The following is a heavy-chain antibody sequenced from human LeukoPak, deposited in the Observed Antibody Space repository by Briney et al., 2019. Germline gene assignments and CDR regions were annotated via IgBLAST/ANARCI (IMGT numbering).Heavy chain of an antibody. CDR3: ARASGVSVPAGY. D-gene: IGHD2-8*01. CDR1: GFTFSSYE. CDR2: ISSSGSTI. J-gene: IGHJ4*02. V-gene: IGHV3-48*03. Sequence: GGSLRLPCVASGFTFSSYEINWVRQAPGKRLEWISHISSSGSTIYYADFLRGRFTISRDNAKNSVYLEMNSLRAEDTAVYYCARASGVSVPAGYWGQGTLVTVSS.